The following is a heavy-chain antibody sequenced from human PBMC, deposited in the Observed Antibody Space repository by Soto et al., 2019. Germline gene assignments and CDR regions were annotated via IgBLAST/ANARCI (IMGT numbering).Heavy chain of an antibody. Sequence: ASVKVSCKASGYTFTGYYMHWVRQAPGQGLEWMGWINPNSGGTNYAQKFQGWVTMTRDTSISTAYMELRSLRSDDTAAYYCARFASSSSNLNWGQGTLVTVSS. CDR2: INPNSGGT. J-gene: IGHJ4*01. V-gene: IGHV1-2*04. CDR3: ARFASSSSNLN. CDR1: GYTFTGYY. D-gene: IGHD6-6*01.